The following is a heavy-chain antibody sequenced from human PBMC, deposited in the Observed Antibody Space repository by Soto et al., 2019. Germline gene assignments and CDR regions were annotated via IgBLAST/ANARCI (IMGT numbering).Heavy chain of an antibody. D-gene: IGHD3-22*01. V-gene: IGHV4-34*12. J-gene: IGHJ4*02. Sequence: LSLTCAVYGGSFSGYFWSWIRQPPGKGLEWIGEIFHGGSTNYSPSLKSRVTISVDTSKNQFSLELSSVTAADTAVYYCARPHYDSNTFYYFFDYWGQGTLVTVSS. CDR3: ARPHYDSNTFYYFFDY. CDR1: GGSFSGYF. CDR2: IFHGGST.